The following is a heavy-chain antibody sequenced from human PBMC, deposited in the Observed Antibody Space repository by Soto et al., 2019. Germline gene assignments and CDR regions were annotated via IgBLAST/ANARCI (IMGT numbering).Heavy chain of an antibody. D-gene: IGHD2-2*01. CDR3: ARDYCSSTSCYLIVWFDP. V-gene: IGHV1-69*04. CDR1: GGTFSSYT. CDR2: IIPILGIA. J-gene: IGHJ5*02. Sequence: GASVKVSCKASGGTFSSYTISWVRQAPGQGLEWMGRIIPILGIANYAQKFQGRVTITADKSTSTAYMELSSLRSEDTAVYYCARDYCSSTSCYLIVWFDPWGQGTLVTVSS.